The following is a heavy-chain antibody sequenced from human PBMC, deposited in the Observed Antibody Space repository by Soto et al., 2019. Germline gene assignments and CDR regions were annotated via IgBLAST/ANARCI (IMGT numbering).Heavy chain of an antibody. V-gene: IGHV1-18*01. Sequence: GASVKVSCKASGYTFASYGINWVRQAPGQGLEWMGWISGYNGNTKYAQKFRGRVTMTTDTSTSTAYMELRSLRPDDTALYYCARDGIAARPTPDYWDQGTLVTVSS. CDR3: ARDGIAARPTPDY. CDR2: ISGYNGNT. D-gene: IGHD6-6*01. CDR1: GYTFASYG. J-gene: IGHJ4*02.